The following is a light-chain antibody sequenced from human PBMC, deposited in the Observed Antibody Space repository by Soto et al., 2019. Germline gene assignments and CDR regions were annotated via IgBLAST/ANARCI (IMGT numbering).Light chain of an antibody. V-gene: IGLV1-40*01. CDR3: RSFDSSLSALV. CDR2: GNN. J-gene: IGLJ1*01. Sequence: QSVLTQPPSVSGAPGQRVTISCTGSSSNIGAGLHVHWYQQLPGTAPKLLISGNNNRPSGVPDRFSGSKSGTSASLAITGRQAEDEADYYCRSFDSSLSALVFGTGTKLTVL. CDR1: SSNIGAGLH.